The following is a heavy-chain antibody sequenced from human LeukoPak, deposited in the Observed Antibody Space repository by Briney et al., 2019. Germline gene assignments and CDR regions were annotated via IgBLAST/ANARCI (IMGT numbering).Heavy chain of an antibody. CDR2: IYYSGST. CDR3: ARDGRIGYSSSWRSYYFDY. CDR1: GVSISIYY. D-gene: IGHD6-13*01. Sequence: SETLSLTCTVSGVSISIYYWRWIRQPPGKGLEWFGYIYYSGSTNYNPSLKSRVTISVDTSKNQFSLKLSSVTAADTAVYYCARDGRIGYSSSWRSYYFDYWGQGTLVTVSS. V-gene: IGHV4-59*01. J-gene: IGHJ4*02.